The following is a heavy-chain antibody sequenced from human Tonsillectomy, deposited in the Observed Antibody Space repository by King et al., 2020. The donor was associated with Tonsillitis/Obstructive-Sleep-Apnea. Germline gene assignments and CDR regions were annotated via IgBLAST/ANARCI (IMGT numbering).Heavy chain of an antibody. D-gene: IGHD3-3*01. V-gene: IGHV3-48*02. CDR1: GFTFISYT. CDR3: ARDSEWSFDY. J-gene: IGHJ4*02. Sequence: VQLVESGGELVQPGGSLRLSCVASGFTFISYTMNWVRQAPGKGLEWLSYISNSGDSMYYADSVKGRFTISRDNAKNSLYLQMNSLRDEDTAEYYCARDSEWSFDYWGQGTLVTVSS. CDR2: ISNSGDSM.